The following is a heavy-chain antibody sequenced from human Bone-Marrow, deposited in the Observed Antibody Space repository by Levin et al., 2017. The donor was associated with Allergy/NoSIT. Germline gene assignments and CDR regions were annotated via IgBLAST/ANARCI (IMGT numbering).Heavy chain of an antibody. CDR1: GFAFSSYG. CDR2: ISDDGSKK. D-gene: IGHD3-9*01. Sequence: TGGSLRLSCVVSGFAFSSYGMHWVRQAPGKGLEWVAGISDDGSKKYSADSVKGQFTISRDNFKNTLYLQMNSLRVEDTAVYYCAKVRRELVIATDAFDIWGPGTMVTVSS. J-gene: IGHJ3*02. V-gene: IGHV3-30*18. CDR3: AKVRRELVIATDAFDI.